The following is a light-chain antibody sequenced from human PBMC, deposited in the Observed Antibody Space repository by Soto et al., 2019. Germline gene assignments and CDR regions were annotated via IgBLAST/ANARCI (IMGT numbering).Light chain of an antibody. J-gene: IGKJ4*01. CDR3: QKCGSAPFT. CDR2: AAA. Sequence: DIQMTQSPSTLSASVGDRVTITCRASQSISSWLAWYQQKPGKAPKLLIYAAATLQSGVPSRFSGSGSGTDFTLTISGLQPEDVATYYCQKCGSAPFTFGGGTKVDIK. V-gene: IGKV1-27*01. CDR1: QSISSW.